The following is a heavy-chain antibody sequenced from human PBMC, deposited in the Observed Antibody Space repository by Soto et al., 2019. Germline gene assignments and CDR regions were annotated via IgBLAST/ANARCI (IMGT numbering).Heavy chain of an antibody. CDR1: GFTFQRGW. D-gene: IGHD2-8*02. CDR2: IRKDGTKE. CDR3: AGERSPSGGVDWWGAVAL. V-gene: IGHV3-7*02. Sequence: EVQLVESGGGLVQPGTSLRLSCVGSGFTFQRGWMTWVRQAPGKGLEWVANIRKDGTKENYVDSGKGRFTISRDNAKNSLCLQMDSLGGEGMAVFYCAGERSPSGGVDWWGAVALGGQWTVVMVSS. J-gene: IGHJ3*01.